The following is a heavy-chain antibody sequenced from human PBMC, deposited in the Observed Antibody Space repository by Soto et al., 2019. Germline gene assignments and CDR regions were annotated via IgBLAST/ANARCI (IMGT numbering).Heavy chain of an antibody. J-gene: IGHJ4*02. V-gene: IGHV3-23*01. D-gene: IGHD6-13*01. Sequence: GGSLRLSCAASGITFSTYAMSWVRQAPGKGLEWVSAISGSGGSTYYADSVKGRFTISRDKSKNTLYLQMNSLRAEDTALYYCAKSFSSNWYDYFDFWGQGSLVTVSS. CDR3: AKSFSSNWYDYFDF. CDR1: GITFSTYA. CDR2: ISGSGGST.